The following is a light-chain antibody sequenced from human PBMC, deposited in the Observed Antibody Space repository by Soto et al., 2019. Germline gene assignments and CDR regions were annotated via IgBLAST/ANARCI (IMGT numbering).Light chain of an antibody. CDR2: GNN. V-gene: IGLV1-40*01. Sequence: QSVLTQPPSVSGAPGQRVTISCTGSSYNIGAGYDVHWYQQLPGTAPRLLIFGNNNRPSGVPDRFSGSKSGTSASLAITGLQAGDEADYYCQSYDSSLSAWVFGGGTKLTVL. CDR3: QSYDSSLSAWV. J-gene: IGLJ3*02. CDR1: SYNIGAGYD.